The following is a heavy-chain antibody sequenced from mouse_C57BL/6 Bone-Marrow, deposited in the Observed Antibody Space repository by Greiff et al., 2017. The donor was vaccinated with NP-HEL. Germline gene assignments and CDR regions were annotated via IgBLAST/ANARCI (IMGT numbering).Heavy chain of an antibody. V-gene: IGHV2-2*01. D-gene: IGHD1-1*01. CDR3: ASQGLTTVVAHWYFDV. J-gene: IGHJ1*03. CDR1: GFSLTSYG. Sequence: VQLVESGPGLVQPSQSLSITCTVSGFSLTSYGVHWVRQSPGKGLEWLGVIWSGGSTDYNAAFISRLSISKDNSKSQVFFKMNSLQADDTAIYYCASQGLTTVVAHWYFDVWGTGTTVTVSS. CDR2: IWSGGST.